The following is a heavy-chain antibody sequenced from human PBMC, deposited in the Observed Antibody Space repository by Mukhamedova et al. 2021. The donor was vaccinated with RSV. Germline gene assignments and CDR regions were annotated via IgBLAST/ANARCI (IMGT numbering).Heavy chain of an antibody. J-gene: IGHJ4*02. CDR2: IHYSGST. CDR3: ARRGYCSGGSCYEWSPGFDY. Sequence: GLEWLGSIHYSGSTYYNPSLKSRVTMSVDTSKNQFSLKLSSMTAADTAVYYCARRGYCSGGSCYEWSPGFDYWGQGTLVTVSS. D-gene: IGHD2-15*01. V-gene: IGHV4-39*01.